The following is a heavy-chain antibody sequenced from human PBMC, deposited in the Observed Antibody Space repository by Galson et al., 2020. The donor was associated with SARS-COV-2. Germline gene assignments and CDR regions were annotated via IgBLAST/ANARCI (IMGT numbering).Heavy chain of an antibody. Sequence: EGSLRLSCAASGFTFSSYAMHWVRQAPGKGLEWVAVISYDGSNKYYADSVKGRFTISRDNSKNTLYLQMNSLRAEDTAVYYCAREGAVEMTIDYWGQGTLVTVSS. CDR2: ISYDGSNK. J-gene: IGHJ4*02. CDR1: GFTFSSYA. D-gene: IGHD2-15*01. CDR3: AREGAVEMTIDY. V-gene: IGHV3-30*01.